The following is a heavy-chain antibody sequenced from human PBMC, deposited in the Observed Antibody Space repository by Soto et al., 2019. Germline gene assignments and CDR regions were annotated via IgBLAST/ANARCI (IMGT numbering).Heavy chain of an antibody. CDR1: GGSITDYS. D-gene: IGHD2-21*02. CDR3: ARDQGVVVTADNWFDP. CDR2: IFSSGST. J-gene: IGHJ5*02. Sequence: SETLSHTCTVSGGSITDYSWVWIRQPAGKGLEWIGRIFSSGSTNYNPSLKGRITMSLDTSKNQFSLKLNSATATDTAVYFCARDQGVVVTADNWFDPWGQGILVTVSS. V-gene: IGHV4-4*07.